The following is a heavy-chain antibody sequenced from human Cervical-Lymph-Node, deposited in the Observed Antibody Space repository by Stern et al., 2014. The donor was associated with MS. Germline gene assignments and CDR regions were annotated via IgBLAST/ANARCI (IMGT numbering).Heavy chain of an antibody. J-gene: IGHJ4*02. D-gene: IGHD6-13*01. Sequence: QDQLVQSESEMKMPGASVKISCKASGYMFTRYDLNWVRQAPGQGLEWLGWIQNSTGTPNYDQGLTRRVGFSWDTSVSTAFLPLSSLRVEDTAIYYCARPISAADHAVDYWGQGTLSTVSS. CDR3: ARPISAADHAVDY. CDR2: IQNSTGTP. CDR1: GYMFTRYD. V-gene: IGHV7-4-1*01.